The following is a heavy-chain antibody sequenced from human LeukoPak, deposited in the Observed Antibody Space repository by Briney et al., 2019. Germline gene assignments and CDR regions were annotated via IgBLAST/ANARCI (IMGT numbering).Heavy chain of an antibody. Sequence: GGSLRLSCAASGFTFSSYAMSWVRQAPGKGLEWVSAISGSGGSTYYADSVKGRFTISRDNSKNTLYLQMNSLRAEDPAVYYCAKATIVVVPAAPFDYWGQGTLVTVPS. CDR2: ISGSGGST. J-gene: IGHJ4*02. CDR3: AKATIVVVPAAPFDY. D-gene: IGHD2-2*01. V-gene: IGHV3-23*01. CDR1: GFTFSSYA.